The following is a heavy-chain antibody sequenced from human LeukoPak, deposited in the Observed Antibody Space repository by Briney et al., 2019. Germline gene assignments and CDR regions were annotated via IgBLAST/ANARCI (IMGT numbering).Heavy chain of an antibody. CDR3: ARDGRWSGTAMGY. J-gene: IGHJ4*02. D-gene: IGHD5-18*01. CDR1: GGTFSSYA. V-gene: IGHV1-69*05. CDR2: IIPIFGTA. Sequence: SVKVSCKASGGTFSSYAISWLRQAPGQGLEWMGRIIPIFGTANYAQKFQDRVTITTDESTSTAYMELSSLRSEDTAVYYCARDGRWSGTAMGYWGQGTLVTVSS.